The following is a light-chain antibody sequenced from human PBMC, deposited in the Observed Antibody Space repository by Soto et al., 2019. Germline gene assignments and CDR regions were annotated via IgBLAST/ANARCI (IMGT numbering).Light chain of an antibody. J-gene: IGKJ5*01. CDR1: QSLLHSDGKTY. V-gene: IGKV2D-29*01. CDR3: QQRNIWPPVT. CDR2: GAF. Sequence: DIVMTQTPLSLSVTPGQPASISCKSSQSLLHSDGKTYLYWYLQKPGQAPRLLIYGAFNRATGIPARFSGSGSGTDFTLTISSLDPEDSAIYYCQQRNIWPPVTFGQGTRLEIK.